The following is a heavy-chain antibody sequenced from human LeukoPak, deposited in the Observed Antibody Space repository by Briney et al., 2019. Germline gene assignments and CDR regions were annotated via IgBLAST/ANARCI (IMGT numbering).Heavy chain of an antibody. J-gene: IGHJ3*02. D-gene: IGHD4-23*01. Sequence: SETLSLTCTVSGGSIMVAAYSWIWIRQPPGKGLEWIGYIYYSGRTYYNPSLKSRVTISLYRSKNQFSLKVSSVTAADTAVYFCARGYGDNSGAFDIWGQGTLVTVSS. CDR2: IYYSGRT. V-gene: IGHV4-30-2*01. CDR3: ARGYGDNSGAFDI. CDR1: GGSIMVAAYS.